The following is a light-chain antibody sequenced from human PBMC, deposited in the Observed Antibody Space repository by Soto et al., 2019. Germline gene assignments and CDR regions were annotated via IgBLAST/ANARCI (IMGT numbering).Light chain of an antibody. CDR3: QQADSHPYS. J-gene: IGKJ2*03. V-gene: IGKV1-9*01. CDR1: QGIRTF. Sequence: DIQLTQSPSFLSASVGDTVTITCRASQGIRTFLTWHQQKPEKAPKVLIYAASTLQSGVPSRFSGSGSGTDFTLTISSLQPEDSATYFFQQADSHPYSFGQGTKLEIK. CDR2: AAS.